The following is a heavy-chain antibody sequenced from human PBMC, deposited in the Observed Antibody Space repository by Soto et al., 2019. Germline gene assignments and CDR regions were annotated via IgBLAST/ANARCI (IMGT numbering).Heavy chain of an antibody. Sequence: PGGSLRLSCAASGFTFSSYAMSWVRQAPGKGLEWVSSITGAGDRTYYADSVKGRFTISRDNSKNTLDLQMNSLRAEDTAVYYCGRRLSTYGMDVWGQGTTVTVSS. V-gene: IGHV3-23*01. J-gene: IGHJ6*02. CDR2: ITGAGDRT. CDR3: GRRLSTYGMDV. CDR1: GFTFSSYA. D-gene: IGHD6-13*01.